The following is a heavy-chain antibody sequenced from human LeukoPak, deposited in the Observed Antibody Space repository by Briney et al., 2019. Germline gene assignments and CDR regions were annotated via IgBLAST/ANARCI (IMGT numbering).Heavy chain of an antibody. V-gene: IGHV4-61*02. CDR3: AREVMVRGVIITLGNWFDP. J-gene: IGHJ5*02. CDR1: GGSISSSGYY. Sequence: SQSLSLTCTVSGGSISSSGYYWSWIRQPAGKGLEWIGRIYTSGSTNFNPSLKSRVTMSVDTSKNQFSLKLSSVTAADTAVYYCAREVMVRGVIITLGNWFDPWGQGTLVTVSS. D-gene: IGHD3-10*01. CDR2: IYTSGST.